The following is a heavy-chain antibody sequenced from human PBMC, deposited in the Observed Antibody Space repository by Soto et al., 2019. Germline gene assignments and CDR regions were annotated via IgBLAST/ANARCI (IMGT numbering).Heavy chain of an antibody. CDR2: INTSGSS. CDR1: GGSLSSNY. J-gene: IGHJ4*02. Sequence: SETLSLTCIVSGGSLSSNYWSWVRRPAGKGLEWIGRINTSGSSSYNPSLKSRVTMSVDTSKNQFSLNLNSVTAADTAIYYCARDWPYWGRGLLVTVYS. V-gene: IGHV4-4*07. CDR3: ARDWPY.